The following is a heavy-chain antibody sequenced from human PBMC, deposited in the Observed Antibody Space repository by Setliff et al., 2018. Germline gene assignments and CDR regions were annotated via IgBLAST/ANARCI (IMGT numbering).Heavy chain of an antibody. CDR3: STKGVPGT. CDR1: GFVFSDYY. J-gene: IGHJ4*02. D-gene: IGHD1-1*01. V-gene: IGHV3-11*01. CDR2: ISRGATTT. Sequence: GGSLRLSCAASGFVFSDYYMGWIRQTPGKGLEWVAYISRGATTTYYTDSVKGRFTISRDDGKNSLYLQMNSLRAEDTAVYYCSTKGVPGTGGQGTRVTVSS.